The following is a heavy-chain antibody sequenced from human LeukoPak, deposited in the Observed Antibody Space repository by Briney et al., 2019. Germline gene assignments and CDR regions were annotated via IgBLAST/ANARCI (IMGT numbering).Heavy chain of an antibody. D-gene: IGHD6-13*01. CDR1: GFTFSSYG. CDR3: ARDPQQPVGVFDY. Sequence: PGGSLRLSCAASGFTFSSYGMHWVRQAPGKGLEWVAVIWYDGSNKYYADSVKGRFTISRDNSKNTLYLQMNSLRAEDTAVYYCARDPQQPVGVFDYWGQGTLVTVSS. J-gene: IGHJ4*02. V-gene: IGHV3-33*01. CDR2: IWYDGSNK.